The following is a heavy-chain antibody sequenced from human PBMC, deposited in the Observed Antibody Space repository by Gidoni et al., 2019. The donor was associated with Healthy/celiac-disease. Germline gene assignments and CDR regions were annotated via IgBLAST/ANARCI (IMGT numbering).Heavy chain of an antibody. CDR1: GGSLSSYY. Sequence: QVQLQESGPGLVKPSETLSLTCTVSGGSLSSYYWSWIRQPAGKGLDWIGRIYTSGSTNYNPSLKSRVTMSVDTSKNQFSLKLSSVTAADTAVYYCASNRERYCSSTSCYRYYGMDVWGQGTTVTVSS. J-gene: IGHJ6*02. CDR3: ASNRERYCSSTSCYRYYGMDV. CDR2: IYTSGST. V-gene: IGHV4-4*07. D-gene: IGHD2-2*02.